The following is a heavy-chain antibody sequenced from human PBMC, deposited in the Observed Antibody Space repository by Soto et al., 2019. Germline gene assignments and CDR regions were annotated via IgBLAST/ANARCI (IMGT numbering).Heavy chain of an antibody. CDR3: AKEAADH. CDR1: GGTFNTYA. V-gene: IGHV1-69*01. J-gene: IGHJ4*02. D-gene: IGHD6-25*01. Sequence: QMQLVQSGAEVKERGSSVKISCKTSGGTFNTYALTWVRQAPGQGLEWIGGIIPIFGIKNVAQRFQGRVTINADESLTTAYMEMTSLRSDDTAVHYCAKEAADHWGQGTLVTVSS. CDR2: IIPIFGIK.